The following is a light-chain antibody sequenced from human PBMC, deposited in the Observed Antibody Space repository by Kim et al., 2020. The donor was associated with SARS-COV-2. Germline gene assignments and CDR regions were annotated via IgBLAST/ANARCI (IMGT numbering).Light chain of an antibody. CDR3: TSYTSSSTVV. V-gene: IGLV2-18*02. CDR1: HSDVGSYNR. Sequence: GQSVTLTYTGTHSDVGSYNRVSWDQQPPGTAPKLMIYEVSKRPSGVPDRFSGSKSGNTASLTISGLQAEDEADYYCTSYTSSSTVVFGGGTQLTVL. J-gene: IGLJ2*01. CDR2: EVS.